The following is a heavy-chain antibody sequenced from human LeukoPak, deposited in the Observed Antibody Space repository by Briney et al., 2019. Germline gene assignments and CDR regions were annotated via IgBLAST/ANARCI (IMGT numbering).Heavy chain of an antibody. Sequence: ASVKVSCKASGYTFITYSISWVRQAPGQGLEWMGWISAYNGNTNYAQKFQGRVTMTTDTSTSTAYMELRSLRSDDTAVYYCARWDYYGSGSYWNWGQGTLVTVSS. CDR2: ISAYNGNT. D-gene: IGHD3-10*01. J-gene: IGHJ4*02. CDR1: GYTFITYS. V-gene: IGHV1-18*04. CDR3: ARWDYYGSGSYWN.